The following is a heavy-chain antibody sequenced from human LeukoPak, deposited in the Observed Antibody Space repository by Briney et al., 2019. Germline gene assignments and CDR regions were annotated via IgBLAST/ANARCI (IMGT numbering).Heavy chain of an antibody. CDR1: GFTLNSYS. CDR2: ISSSSDYI. J-gene: IGHJ6*03. Sequence: PGGSLRLSCAASGFTLNSYSMDWVPEAPGKGLEWVSSISSSSDYIYYADSVKGRFTISRDNARNSMYLQMNSLRGDDTAVYYCAKDRCSNGIGCYYYYMDVWGKGTTVTIYS. D-gene: IGHD2-8*01. CDR3: AKDRCSNGIGCYYYYMDV. V-gene: IGHV3-21*01.